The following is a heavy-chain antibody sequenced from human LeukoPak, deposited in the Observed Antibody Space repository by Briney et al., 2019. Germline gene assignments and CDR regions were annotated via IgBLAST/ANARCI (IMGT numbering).Heavy chain of an antibody. D-gene: IGHD5-18*01. CDR1: GFTFSSYA. CDR3: ARVGPDPRIWLSLEY. Sequence: PGGSLRLSCAASGFTFSSYAIHWVRQAPGKGLEWVAVIWYDGSEKYYADSVKGRFTISRENPKNMVYLQMNSLRAEDTAVYYCARVGPDPRIWLSLEYWGRGTQVTVSS. CDR2: IWYDGSEK. V-gene: IGHV3-33*01. J-gene: IGHJ4*02.